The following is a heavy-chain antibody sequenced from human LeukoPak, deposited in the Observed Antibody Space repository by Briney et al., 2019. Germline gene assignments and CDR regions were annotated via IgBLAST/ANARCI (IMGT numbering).Heavy chain of an antibody. J-gene: IGHJ4*02. CDR3: ARDLQGDYDILTGYSPFDY. CDR1: GLTFSNYA. CDR2: ISSSSSYT. D-gene: IGHD3-9*01. Sequence: GGSLRLSCVASGLTFSNYAMNWVRQAPGKGLEWVSYISSSSSYTNYADSVKGRFTISRDNAKNSLYLQMNSLRAEDTAVYYCARDLQGDYDILTGYSPFDYWGQGTLVTVSS. V-gene: IGHV3-11*05.